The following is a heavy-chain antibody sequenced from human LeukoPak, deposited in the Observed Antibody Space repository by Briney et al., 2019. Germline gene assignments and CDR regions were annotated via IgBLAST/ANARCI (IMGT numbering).Heavy chain of an antibody. CDR3: AKASGYFEWLLYFDY. J-gene: IGHJ4*02. D-gene: IGHD3-9*01. Sequence: GGSLRLSCTASGFTFGDYAMTWVRQAPGKGLEWVGFIASETYGGTAEYAASVKGRFTISRDDSKSIAYLQMNTLRAEDTAVYHCAKASGYFEWLLYFDYWGQGTLVTVSS. V-gene: IGHV3-49*04. CDR2: IASETYGGTA. CDR1: GFTFGDYA.